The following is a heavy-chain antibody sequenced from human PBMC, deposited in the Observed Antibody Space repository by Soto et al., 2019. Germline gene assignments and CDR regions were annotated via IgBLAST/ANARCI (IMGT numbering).Heavy chain of an antibody. CDR1: GFTFSNYA. V-gene: IGHV3-30-3*01. Sequence: GGSLRLSCAASGFTFSNYAIHWVRQAPGKGLEWVAVISYDESNKYYADSVKGRFTISRDNSKNTMYLHMNSLRAEDTAVYYCARGGEAAVADYYGMDVWGQGTTVTVSS. D-gene: IGHD6-19*01. CDR2: ISYDESNK. J-gene: IGHJ6*02. CDR3: ARGGEAAVADYYGMDV.